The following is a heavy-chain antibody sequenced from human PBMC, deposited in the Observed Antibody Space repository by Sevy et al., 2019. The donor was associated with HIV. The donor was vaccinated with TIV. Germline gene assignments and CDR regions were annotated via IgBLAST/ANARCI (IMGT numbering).Heavy chain of an antibody. CDR3: AKASYDSSGLFDY. J-gene: IGHJ4*02. D-gene: IGHD3-22*01. V-gene: IGHV3-30*18. Sequence: GGSLRLSCAASGFTVSRYGMHWVRQAPGKGLEWVAVISYDGSNKYYADSVKGRFTISRDNSKNTLYLQMNSLRAEDTAVYYCAKASYDSSGLFDYWGQGTLVTVSS. CDR1: GFTVSRYG. CDR2: ISYDGSNK.